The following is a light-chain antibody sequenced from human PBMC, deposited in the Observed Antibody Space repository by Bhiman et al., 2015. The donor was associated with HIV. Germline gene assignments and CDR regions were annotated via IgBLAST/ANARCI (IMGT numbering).Light chain of an antibody. V-gene: IGLV2-14*03. CDR1: GSDVGGYNH. CDR2: DVS. Sequence: QSALTQPASVSGSPGQSITISCTGSGSDVGGYNHVSWFQQHPGKAPKLMIYDVSNRPSGVSNRFSGSKSGNTASLTISGLQAEDEADYYCSSYTSSSTYVFGGGTKVTVL. CDR3: SSYTSSSTYV. J-gene: IGLJ1*01.